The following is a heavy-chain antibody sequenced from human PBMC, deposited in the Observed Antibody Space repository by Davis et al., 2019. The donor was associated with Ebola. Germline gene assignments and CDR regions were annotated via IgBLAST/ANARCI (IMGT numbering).Heavy chain of an antibody. CDR1: GGSFSGYY. Sequence: PSETLSLTCAVYGGSFSGYYWSWIRQPPGKGLEWIGSIYHSGSTYYNPSLKSRVTISVDTSKNQFSLKLSSVTAADTAVYYCARGSVSHPDYWGQGTLVTVSS. CDR3: ARGSVSHPDY. V-gene: IGHV4-34*01. CDR2: IYHSGST. J-gene: IGHJ4*02.